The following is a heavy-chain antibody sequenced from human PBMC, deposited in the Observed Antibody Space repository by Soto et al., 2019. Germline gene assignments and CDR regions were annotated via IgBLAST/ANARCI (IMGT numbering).Heavy chain of an antibody. CDR3: AKGSVAVAGTGWFYFDY. D-gene: IGHD6-19*01. V-gene: IGHV3-23*01. CDR1: GFTFSSYA. CDR2: ISGSGGST. J-gene: IGHJ4*02. Sequence: EVQLLESGGGLVQPGGSLRLSCAGSGFTFSSYAMSWVRQAPGKGLEWVSAISGSGGSTYYADSVKGRFTISRDNTRHSLYLQLNSLRAEDTAVSYCAKGSVAVAGTGWFYFDYWGQGTLVTVSS.